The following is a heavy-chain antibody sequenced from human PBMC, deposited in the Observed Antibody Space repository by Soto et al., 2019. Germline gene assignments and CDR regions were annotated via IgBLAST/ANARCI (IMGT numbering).Heavy chain of an antibody. CDR1: GYTFTGYY. D-gene: IGHD5-18*01. Sequence: ASVKVSCKASGYTFTGYYMHWVRQAPGQGLEWMGWINPNSGGTNYAQKFQGWVTMTRDTSISTAYMELSRLRSDDTAVYYCAREGRRDTAMVLFDYYYYGMDVWGQGTTVTVSS. CDR2: INPNSGGT. V-gene: IGHV1-2*04. CDR3: AREGRRDTAMVLFDYYYYGMDV. J-gene: IGHJ6*02.